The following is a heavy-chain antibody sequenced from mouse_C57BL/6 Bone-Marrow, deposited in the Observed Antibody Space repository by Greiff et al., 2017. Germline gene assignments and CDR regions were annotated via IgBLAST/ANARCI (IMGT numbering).Heavy chain of an antibody. D-gene: IGHD3-2*02. Sequence: EVKLVESGEGLVKPGGSLKLSCAASGFTFSSYAMSWVRQTPEKRLEWVAYISSGGDYIYYADTVKGRLTISRDNARNTLSLQMSSLKSEDTAMYYCTREAAQFLFDYWGQGTTLTVSS. CDR2: ISSGGDYI. CDR1: GFTFSSYA. V-gene: IGHV5-9-1*02. CDR3: TREAAQFLFDY. J-gene: IGHJ2*01.